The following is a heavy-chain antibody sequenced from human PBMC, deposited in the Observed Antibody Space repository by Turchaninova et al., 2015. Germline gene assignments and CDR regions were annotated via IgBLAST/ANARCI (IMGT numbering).Heavy chain of an antibody. D-gene: IGHD6-19*01. CDR2: IKSKTDGGKT. J-gene: IGHJ3*02. Sequence: EVQLVESGGGLVKPGGSLRISCAASGFTFSNAWMSGVREAPGKGGEWVGRIKSKTDGGKTEQVDPVKGRFTSSMDDPKNTLYLQMNSLKTEDTAVYYCTTEWLVRAFDIWGQGTMVTVSS. V-gene: IGHV3-15*01. CDR1: GFTFSNAW. CDR3: TTEWLVRAFDI.